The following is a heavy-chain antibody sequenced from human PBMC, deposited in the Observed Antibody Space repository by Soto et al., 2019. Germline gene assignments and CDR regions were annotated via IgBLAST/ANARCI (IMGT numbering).Heavy chain of an antibody. Sequence: GGSLRLSCAASGFNFRGYGMHWVRQAPGKGLKWVAVISYDGSNKYYADSVKGRFTISRDNSKNTLYLQMNSLRAEDTAVYYCAKVGGYCSGSSCYVRYYYYYYMDVWGKGTTVTVSS. CDR2: ISYDGSNK. V-gene: IGHV3-30*18. D-gene: IGHD2-15*01. J-gene: IGHJ6*03. CDR3: AKVGGYCSGSSCYVRYYYYYYMDV. CDR1: GFNFRGYG.